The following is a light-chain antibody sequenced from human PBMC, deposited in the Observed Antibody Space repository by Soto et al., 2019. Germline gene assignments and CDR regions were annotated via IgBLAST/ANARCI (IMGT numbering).Light chain of an antibody. CDR3: QQYNNWPPIT. V-gene: IGKV3-15*01. J-gene: IGKJ5*01. CDR2: GAS. CDR1: QSVSSN. Sequence: IWLTQSQATLSFSPGERATLSCGASQSVSSNLAWYQQKPGQAPRLLIYGASTRATGIPARFSGSGSGTEFTLTISSLQSEDFAVYYCQQYNNWPPITFGQGTRLEIK.